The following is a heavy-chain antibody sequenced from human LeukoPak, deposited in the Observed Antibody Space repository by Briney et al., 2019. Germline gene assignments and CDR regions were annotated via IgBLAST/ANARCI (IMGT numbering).Heavy chain of an antibody. D-gene: IGHD2-15*01. CDR1: GFTFSSYW. Sequence: GGSLRLSCAASGFTFSSYWMSWVRQAPGKGLEWVSGISSSGSGDNTYYADSVKGRFTISRDSSKNTLFLHMNTLRAEDTAIYYCAKVQRDFVVVVAATRDYYYYGMDVWGQGTTVTVSS. CDR2: ISSSGSGDNT. V-gene: IGHV3-23*01. CDR3: AKVQRDFVVVVAATRDYYYYGMDV. J-gene: IGHJ6*02.